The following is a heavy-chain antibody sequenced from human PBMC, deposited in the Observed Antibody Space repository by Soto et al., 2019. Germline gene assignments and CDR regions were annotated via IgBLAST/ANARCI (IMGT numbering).Heavy chain of an antibody. CDR1: GGSFSGYY. J-gene: IGHJ4*02. V-gene: IGHV4-34*01. CDR3: ASLNCSSTSCYPQIFDD. Sequence: SETLSLTCAVYGGSFSGYYWSWIRQPPGRGLEWIGEINHSGSTNYNPSLKSRVTISVDTSKNQFSLKLSSVTAADTAVYYCASLNCSSTSCYPQIFDDWGQGTLVTVSS. CDR2: INHSGST. D-gene: IGHD2-2*01.